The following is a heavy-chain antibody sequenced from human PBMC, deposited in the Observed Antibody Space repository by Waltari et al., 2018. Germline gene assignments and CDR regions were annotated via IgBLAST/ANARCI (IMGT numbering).Heavy chain of an antibody. D-gene: IGHD2-15*01. CDR3: ARGVYCSGGSCYSGAFDI. J-gene: IGHJ3*02. Sequence: QVQLQESGPGLVKPSETLSLTCTVSGGSISSYYWSWIRKPPGKGLEWIGYIYYSGSTNYNPSLKSRVTISVDTSKNQFSLKLSSVTAADTAVYYCARGVYCSGGSCYSGAFDIWGQGTMVTVSS. CDR2: IYYSGST. V-gene: IGHV4-59*01. CDR1: GGSISSYY.